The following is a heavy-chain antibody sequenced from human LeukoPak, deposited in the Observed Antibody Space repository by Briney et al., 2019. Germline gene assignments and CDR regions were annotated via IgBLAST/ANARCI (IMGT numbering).Heavy chain of an antibody. D-gene: IGHD3-16*01. J-gene: IGHJ4*02. CDR1: GYSISSYY. Sequence: SETLSLTCTVSGYSISSYYWSWIRQPPGKGLEWIGYIYYSGSTNYNPSLKSRVTISVDTSKNQFSLKLSSVTAADTAVYYCARGPFGYYFDYWGQGTLVIVSS. CDR3: ARGPFGYYFDY. V-gene: IGHV4-59*12. CDR2: IYYSGST.